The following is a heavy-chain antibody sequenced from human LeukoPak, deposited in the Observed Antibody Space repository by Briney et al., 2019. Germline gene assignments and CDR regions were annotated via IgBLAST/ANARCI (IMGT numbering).Heavy chain of an antibody. J-gene: IGHJ6*02. CDR3: ARYSGCDGPAYYYYGMDV. D-gene: IGHD5-12*01. Sequence: GGSLRLSCAASGFTFSSYWMSWVRQAPGKGLEWVANIKQDGSEKYYVDSVKGRFTISRDNAKNSLYLQMNSLRAEDTAVYYCARYSGCDGPAYYYYGMDVWGQGTTVTVSS. CDR1: GFTFSSYW. V-gene: IGHV3-7*01. CDR2: IKQDGSEK.